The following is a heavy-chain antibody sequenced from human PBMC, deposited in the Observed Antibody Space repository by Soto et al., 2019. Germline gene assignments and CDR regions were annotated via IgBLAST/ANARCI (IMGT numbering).Heavy chain of an antibody. J-gene: IGHJ4*02. D-gene: IGHD6-19*01. CDR2: INHNGSA. CDR1: GESFSGHI. CDR3: ARGLITGSHYSGGWYYFDS. Sequence: PSETLSLTCAVYGESFSGHIWTWIRQTPGKGLQWIGQINHNGSASYNPSLKSRVTISVHTSNSQFSLELSSVTAADTAVYYCARGLITGSHYSGGWYYFDSWGQGTQVTVSS. V-gene: IGHV4-34*01.